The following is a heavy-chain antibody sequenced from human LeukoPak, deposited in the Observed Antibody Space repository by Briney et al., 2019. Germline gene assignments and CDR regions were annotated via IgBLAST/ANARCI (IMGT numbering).Heavy chain of an antibody. CDR3: TRGSITGTKSDY. Sequence: ASVKVSCKASGYTFTDYDINWVRQATGQGLEWMGWMNPNNGKTGYAQKVQGRVTITRNTSISTAYMELSSLRSEDTAVYYCTRGSITGTKSDYWGQGTLVTVSS. J-gene: IGHJ4*02. V-gene: IGHV1-8*03. D-gene: IGHD1-7*01. CDR2: MNPNNGKT. CDR1: GYTFTDYD.